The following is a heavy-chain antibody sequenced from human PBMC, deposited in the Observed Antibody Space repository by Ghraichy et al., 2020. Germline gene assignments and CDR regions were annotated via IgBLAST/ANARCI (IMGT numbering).Heavy chain of an antibody. CDR2: IYYSGST. J-gene: IGHJ6*02. V-gene: IGHV4-59*01. Sequence: SQTLSLTCTVSGGSISSYYWSWIRQPPGKGLEWIGYIYYSGSTNYNPSLKRRVTISVDTSKNQFSLKLNSVTAADTAVYYCARGPGSIVGTTTTYYYGMDVWGQGTTVTVSS. CDR3: ARGPGSIVGTTTTYYYGMDV. D-gene: IGHD1-26*01. CDR1: GGSISSYY.